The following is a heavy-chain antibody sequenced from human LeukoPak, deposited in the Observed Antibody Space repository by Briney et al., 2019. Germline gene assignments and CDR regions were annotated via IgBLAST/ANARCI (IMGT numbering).Heavy chain of an antibody. V-gene: IGHV4-39*07. CDR3: ARALFNRLLLHYYYYGMDV. D-gene: IGHD2-2*01. J-gene: IGHJ6*02. Sequence: RSETLSLTCTVSGGSISSSSYYWGWIREPPGKGLEGIGSIYYSESTYYNPSLKSRVTISVDTSKNQFSLKLNSVTAADTAMYYCARALFNRLLLHYYYYGMDVWGQGTTVTVSS. CDR1: GGSISSSSYY. CDR2: IYYSEST.